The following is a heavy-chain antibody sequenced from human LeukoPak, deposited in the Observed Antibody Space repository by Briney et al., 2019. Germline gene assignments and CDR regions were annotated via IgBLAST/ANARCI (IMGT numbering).Heavy chain of an antibody. Sequence: GGSLRLSCAASGFTLSSYGMSWVRQAPGKGLEWVSIISDSAGGTYYADSVKGRFTISRDNSKNMVYLQMNSLRAGDTAVYFCALGYCSGGDCYAKPYYFDHWGQGALVTVSS. V-gene: IGHV3-23*01. CDR3: ALGYCSGGDCYAKPYYFDH. CDR1: GFTLSSYG. CDR2: ISDSAGGT. D-gene: IGHD2-15*01. J-gene: IGHJ4*02.